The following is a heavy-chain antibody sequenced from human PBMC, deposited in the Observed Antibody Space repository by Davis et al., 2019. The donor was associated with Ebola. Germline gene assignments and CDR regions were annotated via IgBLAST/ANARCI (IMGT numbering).Heavy chain of an antibody. Sequence: SETLSLTCAVYGGSFSGYYWSWIRQPPGKGLEWIGEINHSGSTNYNPSLKSRVTISVDTSKNQFSLKLSSVTAADTAVYYCARGPTVWPCYYYYYYGMDVWGQGTTVTVSS. V-gene: IGHV4-34*01. CDR3: ARGPTVWPCYYYYYYGMDV. CDR1: GGSFSGYY. D-gene: IGHD4-11*01. CDR2: INHSGST. J-gene: IGHJ6*02.